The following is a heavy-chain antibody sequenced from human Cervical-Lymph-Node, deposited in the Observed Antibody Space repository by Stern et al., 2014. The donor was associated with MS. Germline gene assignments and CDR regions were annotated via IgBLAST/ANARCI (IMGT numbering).Heavy chain of an antibody. D-gene: IGHD4-17*01. CDR2: IYYSGST. V-gene: IGHV4-59*01. CDR3: ARGADYGDYDY. J-gene: IGHJ4*02. CDR1: GGSISSYY. Sequence: QVQLVESGPGLVKPSETLSLTCTVSGGSISSYYWSWIRQPPGKGLEWIGYIYYSGSTNYNPSLKSRVTISVDTSKNQFSLKLSSVTAADTAVYYCARGADYGDYDYWGQGTLVTVSS.